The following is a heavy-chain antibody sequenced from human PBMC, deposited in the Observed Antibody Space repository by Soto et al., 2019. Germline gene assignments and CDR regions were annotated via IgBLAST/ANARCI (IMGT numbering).Heavy chain of an antibody. D-gene: IGHD6-6*01. V-gene: IGHV3-13*01. Sequence: PGGSLRLSCAASGFTFSSYDMHWVRQATGKGLEWVSAIGTAGGTYYPGSVKGRFTISRGNAKNSLYLQMNSLRAGDTAVYYCARAKARYYYYMDVWGKGTTVTVSS. J-gene: IGHJ6*03. CDR3: ARAKARYYYYMDV. CDR2: IGTAGGT. CDR1: GFTFSSYD.